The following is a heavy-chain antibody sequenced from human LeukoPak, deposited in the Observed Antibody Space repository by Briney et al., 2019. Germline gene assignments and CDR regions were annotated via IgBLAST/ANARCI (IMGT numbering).Heavy chain of an antibody. J-gene: IGHJ3*02. CDR1: GFTFSSYA. V-gene: IGHV3-23*01. CDR3: AKDNDFWSGFGDAFDI. Sequence: GGSLRLSCAASGFTFSSYAMSWVRQAPGKGLEWVSAISGSGGSTYYADSVKGRFTISRDNSKNTLYLQMNSLRAEDTAVYYCAKDNDFWSGFGDAFDIWSQGTMVTVSS. D-gene: IGHD3-3*01. CDR2: ISGSGGST.